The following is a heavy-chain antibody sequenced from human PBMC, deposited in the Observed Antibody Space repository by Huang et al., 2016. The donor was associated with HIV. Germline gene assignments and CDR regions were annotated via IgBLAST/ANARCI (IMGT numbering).Heavy chain of an antibody. CDR1: GGSIRSENYY. CDR2: IYYSGST. V-gene: IGHV4-39*01. J-gene: IGHJ4*02. CDR3: ARLPGSITMIRGVITDPY. D-gene: IGHD3-10*01. Sequence: QLQLQESGPGLVKPSETLSLTCTVSGGSIRSENYYWGWIRQPPGKGLEWIGSIYYSGSTDYNPSHKSRVTITVDTSKNQFSLKMGSVTAADTAVYYCARLPGSITMIRGVITDPYWGQGTLVTVSS.